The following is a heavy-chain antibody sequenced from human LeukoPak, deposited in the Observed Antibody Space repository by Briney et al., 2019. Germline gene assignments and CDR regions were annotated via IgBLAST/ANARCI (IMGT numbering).Heavy chain of an antibody. CDR3: ARVTYYDFWSGYYPFDY. CDR1: GYTFTGYY. V-gene: IGHV1-18*04. J-gene: IGHJ4*02. CDR2: ISAYNGNT. D-gene: IGHD3-3*01. Sequence: ASVKVSCKASGYTFTGYYMHWVRQAPGQGLEWMGWISAYNGNTNYAQKLQGRVTMTTDTSTSTAYMELRSLRSDGTAVYYCARVTYYDFWSGYYPFDYWGQGTLVTVSS.